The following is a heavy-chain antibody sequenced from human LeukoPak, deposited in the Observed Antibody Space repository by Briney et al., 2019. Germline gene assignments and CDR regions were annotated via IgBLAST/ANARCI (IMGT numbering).Heavy chain of an antibody. CDR1: GFTFSSYW. J-gene: IGHJ4*02. D-gene: IGHD3-22*01. CDR2: IKQDGSEK. Sequence: GGSLRLSCAASGFTFSSYWMSWVRQAPGKGLEWVANIKQDGSEKYYVDSVKGRFTISRDNAKNSLYLQMNSLRAEDTAVYYCARMRGRTVYDSSGYYKGGFDYWGQGTLVTVSS. V-gene: IGHV3-7*01. CDR3: ARMRGRTVYDSSGYYKGGFDY.